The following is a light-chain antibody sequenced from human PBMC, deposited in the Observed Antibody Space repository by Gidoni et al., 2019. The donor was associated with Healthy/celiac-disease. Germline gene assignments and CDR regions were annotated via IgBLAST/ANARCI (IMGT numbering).Light chain of an antibody. CDR3: QQDGSSPLT. J-gene: IGKJ4*01. V-gene: IGKV3-20*01. CDR1: QSVSSSY. CDR2: GAS. Sequence: EIVLTHSPGTLSLSPGERATLSCRASQSVSSSYLAWYQQNPGQAPRLLIYGASSRATGIPDRFSGSGSGTDFTLTISRLEPEDFAVYYCQQDGSSPLTFGGGTKVEIK.